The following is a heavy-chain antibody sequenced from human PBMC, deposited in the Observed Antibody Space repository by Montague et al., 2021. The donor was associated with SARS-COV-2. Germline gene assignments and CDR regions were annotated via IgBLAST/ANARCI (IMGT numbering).Heavy chain of an antibody. CDR2: IYYSGST. CDR3: AGNRRISMIVVVIGSWFDP. D-gene: IGHD3-22*01. Sequence: SETLSLTCTVSGGSISSSSYYWGWIRQPPGKGLEWIGSIYYSGSTYYNPSLKSRVTIYVDTSKNQFSLKLCSVTAADTAVYYCAGNRRISMIVVVIGSWFDPWGQGTLVTVSS. CDR1: GGSISSSSYY. V-gene: IGHV4-39*01. J-gene: IGHJ5*02.